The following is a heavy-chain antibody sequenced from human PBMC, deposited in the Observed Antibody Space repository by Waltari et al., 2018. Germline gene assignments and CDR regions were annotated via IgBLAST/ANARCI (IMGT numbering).Heavy chain of an antibody. CDR2: INPYSGGT. J-gene: IGHJ4*02. Sequence: QVQLVQSGAEVKTPGASVKVSCKASGYTFTDYYIYWVRQAPGQGLEWVGWINPYSGGTNYAQGFQGRVTMTRDTSISTAYMELSRLRSDDTAVYYCARDEPGIPAAGYPAFAYWGQGTPVTVSS. D-gene: IGHD6-13*01. CDR3: ARDEPGIPAAGYPAFAY. CDR1: GYTFTDYY. V-gene: IGHV1-2*02.